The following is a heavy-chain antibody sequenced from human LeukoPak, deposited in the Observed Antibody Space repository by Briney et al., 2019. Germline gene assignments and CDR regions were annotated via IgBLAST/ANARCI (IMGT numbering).Heavy chain of an antibody. V-gene: IGHV3-23*01. J-gene: IGHJ4*02. CDR2: ISGSGGST. Sequence: PGGSLRLSCAASGFTFSSYAMSWVRQAPGKGLEWVSAISGSGGSTYYADSVKGRFTISTDNSKNTLYLQINSLRAEDTAVYYCAKDTIPDYYDSSGYSSYYFDYWGQGTLVTVSS. CDR1: GFTFSSYA. D-gene: IGHD3-22*01. CDR3: AKDTIPDYYDSSGYSSYYFDY.